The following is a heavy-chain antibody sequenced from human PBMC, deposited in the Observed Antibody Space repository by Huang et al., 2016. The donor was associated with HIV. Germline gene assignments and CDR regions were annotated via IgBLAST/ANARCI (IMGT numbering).Heavy chain of an antibody. Sequence: QVQLVQSRAEVKKPGASVKVSCKVSEYTLTELSIHWVRQPPGKGLEWMGGFAPESCETIYAQKFQGRVTMTDDTSTETAFMELSGLRPEDTAVYYCATGFDVFFDFWGQGTLVTVSS. D-gene: IGHD3-9*01. J-gene: IGHJ4*02. CDR1: EYTLTELS. CDR2: FAPESCET. CDR3: ATGFDVFFDF. V-gene: IGHV1-24*01.